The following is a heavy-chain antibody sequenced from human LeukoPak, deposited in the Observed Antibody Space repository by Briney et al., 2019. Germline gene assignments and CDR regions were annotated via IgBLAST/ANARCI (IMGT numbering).Heavy chain of an antibody. CDR2: IYYSGST. V-gene: IGHV4-59*01. CDR1: GGSISSYY. CDR3: ARGPAADAFDI. D-gene: IGHD6-25*01. Sequence: SETLSLTCTVSGGSISSYYWSWIRQPPGKRLEWIGYIYYSGSTNYNPSLKSRVTISVDTSKNQFSLKLSSVTAADTAVYYCARGPAADAFDIWGQGTMVTVSS. J-gene: IGHJ3*02.